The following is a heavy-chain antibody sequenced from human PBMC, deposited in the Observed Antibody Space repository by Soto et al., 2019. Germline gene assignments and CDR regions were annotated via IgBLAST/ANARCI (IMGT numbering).Heavy chain of an antibody. D-gene: IGHD2-2*02. Sequence: GGSLRLSCAASGFTFSSYAMHWVRQAPGKGLEWVAVISYDGSNKYYADSVKGRFTISRDNSKNTLYLQMNSLRAEDTAVYYCVLGGIVVVPAAIPGYYYGMDVWGQGTTVTVSS. CDR1: GFTFSSYA. CDR2: ISYDGSNK. CDR3: VLGGIVVVPAAIPGYYYGMDV. V-gene: IGHV3-30-3*01. J-gene: IGHJ6*02.